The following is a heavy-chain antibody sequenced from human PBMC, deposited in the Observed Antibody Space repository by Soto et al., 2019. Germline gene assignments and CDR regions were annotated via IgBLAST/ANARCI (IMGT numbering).Heavy chain of an antibody. CDR2: IIPIFGTA. V-gene: IGHV1-69*13. CDR3: ASLYCSGGSCYPGLFDY. J-gene: IGHJ4*02. CDR1: GGTFSSYA. D-gene: IGHD2-15*01. Sequence: SVKVSCKASGGTFSSYAISWVRQAPGQGLEWMGGIIPIFGTANYAQKFQGRVTITADESTSTAYMELSSLRSEDTAVYYCASLYCSGGSCYPGLFDYWGQGTLVTVSS.